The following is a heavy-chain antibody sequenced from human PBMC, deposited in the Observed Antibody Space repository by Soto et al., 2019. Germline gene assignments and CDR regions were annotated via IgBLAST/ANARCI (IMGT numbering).Heavy chain of an antibody. CDR1: GGTFSSYA. Sequence: QVQLVQSGAEVKKPGSSVKVSCKASGGTFSSYAISWVRQAPGQGLEWMGGIIPIFGTANYAQKFQGRVTITADESTSTAYMELSSLRSEDTAVYYCARGPIVVVPAAIREYYFDYWGQGTLVTVSS. CDR3: ARGPIVVVPAAIREYYFDY. D-gene: IGHD2-2*02. J-gene: IGHJ4*02. V-gene: IGHV1-69*01. CDR2: IIPIFGTA.